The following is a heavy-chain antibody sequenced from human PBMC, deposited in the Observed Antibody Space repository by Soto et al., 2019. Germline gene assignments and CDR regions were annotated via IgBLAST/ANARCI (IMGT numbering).Heavy chain of an antibody. CDR1: GGTFSSYT. CDR2: IIPILGIA. J-gene: IGHJ4*02. D-gene: IGHD3-10*01. CDR3: AREEYYYGAGAFFDY. Sequence: QVQLVQSGAEVKKPGSSVKVSCKASGGTFSSYTISWVRQAPGQGLEWMGRIIPILGIANYAQKFQGRVTVTXXXSXXTAYMELSSLRSEDTAVYYCAREEYYYGAGAFFDYWGQGTLVTVSS. V-gene: IGHV1-69*08.